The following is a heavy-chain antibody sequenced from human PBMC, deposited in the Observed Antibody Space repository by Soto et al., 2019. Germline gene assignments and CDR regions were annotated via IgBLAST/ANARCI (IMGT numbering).Heavy chain of an antibody. J-gene: IGHJ4*02. Sequence: EVQLVESGGGIVQPGGSLRLSCAASGFTFSSYWMHWVRQAPGKGLVWVSRINSDGSRTSYADSAKGRFTISRANAKNPVYLQMTSLRAEDTAVYYCARGDCDYYDGNGYLGRHWGQGTLVTVSS. CDR2: INSDGSRT. D-gene: IGHD3-22*01. CDR3: ARGDCDYYDGNGYLGRH. V-gene: IGHV3-74*01. CDR1: GFTFSSYW.